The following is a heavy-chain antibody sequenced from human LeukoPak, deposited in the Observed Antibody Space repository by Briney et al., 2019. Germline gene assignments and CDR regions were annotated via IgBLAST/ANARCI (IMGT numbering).Heavy chain of an antibody. CDR1: GYTFTSYY. Sequence: ASVKVSCKASGYTFTSYYMHWVRQAPGQGLEWMGIINPSGGSTSYAQKFQGRVTMTRDTSTSTVYMELSSLRSEDTAVYYCARDLTPPPNYDFWSEGFDYWGQGTLVTVSS. V-gene: IGHV1-46*01. CDR2: INPSGGST. D-gene: IGHD3-3*01. J-gene: IGHJ4*02. CDR3: ARDLTPPPNYDFWSEGFDY.